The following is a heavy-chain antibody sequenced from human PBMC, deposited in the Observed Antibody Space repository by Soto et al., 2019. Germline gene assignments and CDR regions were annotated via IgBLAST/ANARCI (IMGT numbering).Heavy chain of an antibody. CDR3: AVVAGSYYFDC. CDR1: GFTFSSYA. Sequence: EVQLVESGGGLVQSGGSLRLSCSASGFTFSSYAMHWVRQAPGKGLEYVSAIKNSGGSTNYADSVKGRFTISRDNSKNTLYLQMSSLRSEDTAVYYGAVVAGSYYFDCWGQGTLVTVSS. CDR2: IKNSGGST. D-gene: IGHD6-19*01. V-gene: IGHV3-64D*08. J-gene: IGHJ4*02.